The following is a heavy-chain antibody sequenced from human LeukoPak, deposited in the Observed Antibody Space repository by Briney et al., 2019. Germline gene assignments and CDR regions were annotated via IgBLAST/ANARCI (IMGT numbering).Heavy chain of an antibody. CDR2: ISGSSTYT. V-gene: IGHV3-11*05. Sequence: PGGSLRLSCAASGFTFSDYYMSWIRQAPGKGLEWVSHISGSSTYTKYADSVRGRFTISRDNAKNSLYLQMNSLRAEDTAVYYCAKDSDSSGWYSPNYYYGMDVWGQGTTVTVSS. CDR1: GFTFSDYY. CDR3: AKDSDSSGWYSPNYYYGMDV. D-gene: IGHD6-19*01. J-gene: IGHJ6*02.